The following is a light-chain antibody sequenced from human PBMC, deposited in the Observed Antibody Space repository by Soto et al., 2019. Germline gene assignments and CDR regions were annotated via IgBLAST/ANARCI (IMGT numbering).Light chain of an antibody. CDR2: AAS. CDR3: QQYYRDPRP. J-gene: IGKJ5*01. Sequence: AIRMTQSPSSLSASTGDRVTITCRASQGISSYLAWYQQKPGKAPKLLIYAASTLQSGVPSRFSGSGSGTDFTLTISCLQSEDFATYYCQQYYRDPRPFGQGTRLEIK. V-gene: IGKV1-8*01. CDR1: QGISSY.